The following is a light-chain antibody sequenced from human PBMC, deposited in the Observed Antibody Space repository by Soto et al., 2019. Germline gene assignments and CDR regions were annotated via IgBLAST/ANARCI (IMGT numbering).Light chain of an antibody. V-gene: IGKV3-15*01. CDR1: QSVGRN. Sequence: EIVVTQSPGILSVSPGDRATLSCRASQSVGRNLAWYHQKPGQAPTLLIYAASTRATGLPARFSGSRSGTVFTLTICSLQSEDFAAYYCQEYSEWPLFTFGPGTRVDIK. CDR2: AAS. CDR3: QEYSEWPLFT. J-gene: IGKJ3*01.